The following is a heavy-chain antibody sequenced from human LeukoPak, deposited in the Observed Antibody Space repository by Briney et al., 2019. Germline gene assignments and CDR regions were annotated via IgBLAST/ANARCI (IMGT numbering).Heavy chain of an antibody. CDR3: TTVDNTYNWNSYYFDY. Sequence: GGSLRLSCAASGFTFSSYEMNWVRQAPGKGLEWVSSISSSSSYIYYADSVKGRFTISRDNAKNSLYLQMNSLKTEDTAVYYCTTVDNTYNWNSYYFDYWGQGTLVTVSS. V-gene: IGHV3-21*03. J-gene: IGHJ4*02. CDR2: ISSSSSYI. CDR1: GFTFSSYE. D-gene: IGHD1-7*01.